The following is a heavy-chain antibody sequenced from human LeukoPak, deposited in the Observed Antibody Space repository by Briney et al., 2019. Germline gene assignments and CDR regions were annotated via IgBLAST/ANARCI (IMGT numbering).Heavy chain of an antibody. V-gene: IGHV4-59*11. Sequence: SETLSLTCTVSGVSISSHYRSWIRRPPGKGLEWIGYMFDNENTKDNPSLKSRITLSADTSKNQFSLRLSSVTAADTAVYYCATIKRGSIFGYFDFWGQGILVTVSS. CDR1: GVSISSHY. D-gene: IGHD5-18*01. J-gene: IGHJ4*02. CDR3: ATIKRGSIFGYFDF. CDR2: MFDNENT.